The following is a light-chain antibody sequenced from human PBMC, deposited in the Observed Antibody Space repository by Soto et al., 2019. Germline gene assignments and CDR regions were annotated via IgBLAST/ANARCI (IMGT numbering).Light chain of an antibody. J-gene: IGKJ5*01. Sequence: EIVLTQSPGTLSLSPGERATLSCRASQGVSRGYLAWYQQKAGQAPRLLIYGVSSRATGVSHRFSGSGSGTDFTLTISGLEPEDVAVYYCQQYGDSPPITFGQRTLLEIK. CDR3: QQYGDSPPIT. CDR1: QGVSRGY. V-gene: IGKV3-20*01. CDR2: GVS.